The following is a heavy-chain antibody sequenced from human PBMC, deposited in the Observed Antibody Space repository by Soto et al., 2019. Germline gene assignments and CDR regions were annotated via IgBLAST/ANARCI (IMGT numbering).Heavy chain of an antibody. J-gene: IGHJ2*01. CDR3: ARGRREVSVVKVGVFFFQAEDGIRDL. V-gene: IGHV4-34*01. D-gene: IGHD3-16*02. CDR2: INHSGST. Sequence: WIRQPPGKGLEWIGEINHSGSTNYNPSLKSRVTISVDTSKNQFSLKLSSVTAADTAVYYCARGRREVSVVKVGVFFFQAEDGIRDL.